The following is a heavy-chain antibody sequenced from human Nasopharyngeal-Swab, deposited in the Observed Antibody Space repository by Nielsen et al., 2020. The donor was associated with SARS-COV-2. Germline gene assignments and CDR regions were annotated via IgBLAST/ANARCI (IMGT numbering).Heavy chain of an antibody. J-gene: IGHJ4*02. V-gene: IGHV4-30-2*01. D-gene: IGHD3-22*01. Sequence: WIRQPPGKGLEWIGYIYHSGSTYYNPSLKSRVTISVDWSKNQFSLNLSSVTAADTAVYYCARLYDTSGYDYWGQGTLVTASS. CDR3: ARLYDTSGYDY. CDR2: IYHSGST.